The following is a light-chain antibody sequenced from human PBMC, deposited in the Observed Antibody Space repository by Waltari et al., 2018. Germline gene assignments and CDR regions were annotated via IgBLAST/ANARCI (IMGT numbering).Light chain of an antibody. V-gene: IGLV1-47*01. CDR3: APWDDSLSGTGV. Sequence: QSVLTQPPPASGTPGQRVTIPCSGSSYNTGSNYGHRYRHRPGPAPKLLIYRDQTPPSGVPSRFSDSTAGTSASLAVSGLRSEDEADYYFAPWDDSLSGTGVFGGGTKLTVL. J-gene: IGLJ3*02. CDR2: RDQ. CDR1: SYNTGSNY.